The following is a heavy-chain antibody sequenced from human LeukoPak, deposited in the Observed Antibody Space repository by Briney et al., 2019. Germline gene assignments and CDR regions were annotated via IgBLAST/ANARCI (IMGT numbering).Heavy chain of an antibody. Sequence: SETLSLTCTVSGGSISSSSYYWGWIRQPPGKGLEWIGSIYYSGSTYYNPSLKSRVTISVDTSKNQFSLKLSSVTAADTAVYYCASLSFGGVPDYWGQGTLVTVSS. CDR1: GGSISSSSYY. CDR3: ASLSFGGVPDY. CDR2: IYYSGST. D-gene: IGHD3-16*01. J-gene: IGHJ4*02. V-gene: IGHV4-39*01.